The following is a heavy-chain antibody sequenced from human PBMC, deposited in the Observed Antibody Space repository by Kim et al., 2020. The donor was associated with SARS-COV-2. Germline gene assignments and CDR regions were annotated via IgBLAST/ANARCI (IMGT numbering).Heavy chain of an antibody. V-gene: IGHV3-30*04. CDR3: ARDGSGWFLDV. Sequence: GGSLRLSCAASGFTFSSYAMHWVRQAPGKGLEWVAVISYDGSNKYYADSVKGRFTISRDNSKNTLYLQMNSLRAEDTAVYYCARDGSGWFLDVWGQGTT. CDR2: ISYDGSNK. CDR1: GFTFSSYA. D-gene: IGHD6-19*01. J-gene: IGHJ6*02.